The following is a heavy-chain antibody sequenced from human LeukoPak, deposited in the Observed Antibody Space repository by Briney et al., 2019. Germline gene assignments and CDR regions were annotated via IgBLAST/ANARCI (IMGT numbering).Heavy chain of an antibody. CDR2: TSSGVYS. J-gene: IGHJ4*02. D-gene: IGHD5-12*01. CDR1: GFTLRSYD. Sequence: GGSLRLSCAASGFTLRSYDMSWVRQAPGKGLEWVAATSSGVYSYYADSVRGRFTISRDNSQNTLYLQMDSLRAEDTALYYCAKEYSGYDFDYWGQGTLVTVSS. V-gene: IGHV3-23*01. CDR3: AKEYSGYDFDY.